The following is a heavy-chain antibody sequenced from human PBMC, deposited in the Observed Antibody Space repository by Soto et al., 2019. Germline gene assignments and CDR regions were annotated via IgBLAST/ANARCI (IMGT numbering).Heavy chain of an antibody. D-gene: IGHD6-19*01. J-gene: IGHJ4*02. CDR1: GGTFSSYA. Sequence: SVKVSCKASGGTFSSYAISWVRQAPGQGLEWMGGIIPIFGTANSAQKFQGRVTITADESTSTAYMELSSLRSEDTAVYYCARDISPGIAVAGSDYWGQGTLVTVSS. CDR2: IIPIFGTA. CDR3: ARDISPGIAVAGSDY. V-gene: IGHV1-69*13.